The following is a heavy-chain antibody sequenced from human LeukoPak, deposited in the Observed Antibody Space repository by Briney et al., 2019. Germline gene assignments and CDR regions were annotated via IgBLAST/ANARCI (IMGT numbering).Heavy chain of an antibody. V-gene: IGHV5-51*01. J-gene: IGHJ4*02. CDR3: ARRRGDGYNSPFDY. D-gene: IGHD5-24*01. CDR1: GYRFNNYW. Sequence: GESLKTSLKGSGYRFNNYWIGWVRQMPGKGLEWMGNIYPGDSDTRYSPSFQGQVTISADKSISTAYLQWSSLKASDTAMYYCARRRGDGYNSPFDYWGQGTLVTVSS. CDR2: IYPGDSDT.